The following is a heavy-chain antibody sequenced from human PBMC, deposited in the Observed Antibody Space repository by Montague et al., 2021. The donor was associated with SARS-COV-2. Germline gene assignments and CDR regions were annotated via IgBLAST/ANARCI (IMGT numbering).Heavy chain of an antibody. V-gene: IGHV3-23*01. D-gene: IGHD3-10*01. J-gene: IGHJ2*01. Sequence: SLRLSCAASGFTFNNYAMNWVRQPPGKGLEWVSSILCDGTSKYYADSVKGRFTISRDNSRNTVYLQMNSLRAEDTAKYYCAKQTGAWALVYWYFDLWGRGTVVSVSS. CDR2: ILCDGTSK. CDR3: AKQTGAWALVYWYFDL. CDR1: GFTFNNYA.